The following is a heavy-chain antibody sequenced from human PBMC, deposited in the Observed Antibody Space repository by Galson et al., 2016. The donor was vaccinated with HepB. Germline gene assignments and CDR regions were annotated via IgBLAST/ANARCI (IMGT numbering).Heavy chain of an antibody. Sequence: SLRLSCAASGFTFSSFAVSWVRQAPGKGLEWVSSMTARGRDIYYLDSVKGRFTISRDDSRNTLYLHMNNLRAEDTAVYYCAKDRDSGWRYRYFDIWGRGTLVTVSS. V-gene: IGHV3-23*01. J-gene: IGHJ2*01. D-gene: IGHD6-19*01. CDR3: AKDRDSGWRYRYFDI. CDR1: GFTFSSFA. CDR2: MTARGRDI.